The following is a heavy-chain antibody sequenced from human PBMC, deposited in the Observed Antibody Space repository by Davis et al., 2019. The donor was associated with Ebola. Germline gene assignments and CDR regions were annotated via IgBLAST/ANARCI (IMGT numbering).Heavy chain of an antibody. D-gene: IGHD3-16*02. CDR3: ARVPSTFGGVIDRLDD. V-gene: IGHV4-61*01. Sequence: SETLSLTCDVSGGSISSGYQSWSWIRQPPGKGLEWIGYIYYSGSTNYNPSLKSRVTISVDTSKNQFSLKLSSVTAADTAVYYCARVPSTFGGVIDRLDDWGQGTLVTVSS. J-gene: IGHJ4*02. CDR1: GGSISSGYQS. CDR2: IYYSGST.